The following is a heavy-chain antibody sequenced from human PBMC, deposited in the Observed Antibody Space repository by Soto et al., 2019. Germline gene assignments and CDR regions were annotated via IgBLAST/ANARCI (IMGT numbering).Heavy chain of an antibody. CDR2: XDPEDXEP. CDR1: GCTLTDLS. Sequence: GXSVKVSCKVSGCTLTDLSMHWVRQAPGKGLEWMGGXDPEDXEPIHEKKFQXXVTMTEDXXKDKDYMEMSSLRSEDTAVYYCATGIADLHLDYWGQGTLVTVSS. J-gene: IGHJ4*02. D-gene: IGHD6-13*01. CDR3: ATGIADLHLDY. V-gene: IGHV1-24*01.